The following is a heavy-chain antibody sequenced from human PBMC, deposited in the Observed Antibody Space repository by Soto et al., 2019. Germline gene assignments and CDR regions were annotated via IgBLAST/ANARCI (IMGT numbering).Heavy chain of an antibody. J-gene: IGHJ6*04. V-gene: IGHV3-23*01. CDR1: GFTFISTT. D-gene: IGHD3-10*01. Sequence: EVQQFESGGGLVQPGGSLSLPCAASGFTFISTTMSWVRQAPGKGPEWVSGISSIGGTTHYADSVKGRFTISRDNSKNTLYLQMNSLRAEDTAIYYCAKDSGLMDVWGKGTTVNVSS. CDR2: ISSIGGTT. CDR3: AKDSGLMDV.